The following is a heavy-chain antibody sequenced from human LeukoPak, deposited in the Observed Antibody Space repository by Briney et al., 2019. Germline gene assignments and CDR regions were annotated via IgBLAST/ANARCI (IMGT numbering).Heavy chain of an antibody. V-gene: IGHV4-30-4*08. CDR1: GDSISSGDYY. CDR2: IYYSGST. Sequence: PSETLSLTCSVSGDSISSGDYYWTWIRQPPGKGLEWIGYIYYSGSTYYNPSLKSRVTISIDTSKNQFSLNLSSVTAADTAVYYCARDIQQHVRSAFDIWGQGTMVTVSS. CDR3: ARDIQQHVRSAFDI. D-gene: IGHD6-6*01. J-gene: IGHJ3*02.